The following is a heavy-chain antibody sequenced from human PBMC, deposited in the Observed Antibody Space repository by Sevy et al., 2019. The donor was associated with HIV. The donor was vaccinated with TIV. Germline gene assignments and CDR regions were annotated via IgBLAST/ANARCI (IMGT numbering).Heavy chain of an antibody. V-gene: IGHV3-23*01. CDR1: GFTFSIYT. Sequence: GGSLRLSCAASGFTFSIYTMSWVRQAPGKGLEWVSTFCFGGSKIYYADSVKGRFTISRDNSWNTVYLQMNSLRADDTAVYYCAREGCTQPHDYWGQGTLVTVSS. J-gene: IGHJ4*02. CDR2: FCFGGSKI. CDR3: AREGCTQPHDY. D-gene: IGHD2-8*01.